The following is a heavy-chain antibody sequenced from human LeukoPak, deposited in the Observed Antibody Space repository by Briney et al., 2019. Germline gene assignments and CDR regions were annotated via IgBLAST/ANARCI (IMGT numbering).Heavy chain of an antibody. D-gene: IGHD5-18*01. CDR3: ARGGHAQAEDTTMVTRYYGMDV. Sequence: SVKVSCKASGGTFSSYAISWVRQAPGQGLEWMGGIIPIFGTANYAQKFQGRVTIAADESTKTAYMELSSLRSEDTAVYYCARGGHAQAEDTTMVTRYYGMDVSGQGTTVTVSS. V-gene: IGHV1-69*01. CDR1: GGTFSSYA. J-gene: IGHJ6*02. CDR2: IIPIFGTA.